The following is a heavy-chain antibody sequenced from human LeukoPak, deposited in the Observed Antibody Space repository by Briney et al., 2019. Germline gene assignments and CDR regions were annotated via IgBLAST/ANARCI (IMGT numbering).Heavy chain of an antibody. CDR1: GYSISSGYY. V-gene: IGHV4-38-2*02. J-gene: IGHJ4*02. CDR2: IYHSGST. D-gene: IGHD3-9*01. CDR3: ARDGAYYDILTGYHPLDY. Sequence: SETLSLTCAVSGYSISSGYYWGWIRPPPGKGLEWIGSIYHSGSTYYNPSLKSRVTISVDTSKNQFSLKLSSVTAADTAVYYCARDGAYYDILTGYHPLDYWGQGTLVTVSS.